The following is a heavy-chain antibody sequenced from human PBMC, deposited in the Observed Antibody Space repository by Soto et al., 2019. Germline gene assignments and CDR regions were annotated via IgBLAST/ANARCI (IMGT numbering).Heavy chain of an antibody. CDR3: ARVYGDYVKDPDWYFDL. CDR2: ISAYNGNT. Sequence: QVQLVQSGAEVKKPGASVKVSCKASGYTFTSYGISWVRQAPGQGLEWMGWISAYNGNTNYAQKLQGRVTMTTDTATSTAYMELRSLRSDDTAVYYCARVYGDYVKDPDWYFDLWGRGTLVTVSS. CDR1: GYTFTSYG. J-gene: IGHJ2*01. V-gene: IGHV1-18*01. D-gene: IGHD4-17*01.